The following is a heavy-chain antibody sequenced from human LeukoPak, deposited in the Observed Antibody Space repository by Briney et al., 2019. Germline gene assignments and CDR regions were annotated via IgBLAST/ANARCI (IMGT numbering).Heavy chain of an antibody. CDR2: IYYSGST. CDR3: ARRIWQFDY. D-gene: IGHD2-15*01. CDR1: GGSISSSSYY. J-gene: IGHJ4*02. V-gene: IGHV4-39*01. Sequence: SETLSLTCTVSGGSISSSSYYWGWLRQPPGKGLEWIGSIYYSGSTYYNPSLKSRVTISVDTSKNQFSLKLSSVTAADTAVYYCARRIWQFDYWGQGTLVTVSS.